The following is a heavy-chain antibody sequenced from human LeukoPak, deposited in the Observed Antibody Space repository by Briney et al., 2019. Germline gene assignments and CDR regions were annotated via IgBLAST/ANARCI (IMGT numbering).Heavy chain of an antibody. CDR2: ISSSSYI. Sequence: GGSLRLSCAASGFTFSSCNMNWVRQAPGKGLEWVSSISSSSYIHYADSVKGRFTISRDNAKDSLYLQMNSLRAEDTAVYYCARDSTSSRGGIVDYWGQGTLVTVSS. V-gene: IGHV3-21*01. D-gene: IGHD6-6*01. J-gene: IGHJ4*02. CDR3: ARDSTSSRGGIVDY. CDR1: GFTFSSCN.